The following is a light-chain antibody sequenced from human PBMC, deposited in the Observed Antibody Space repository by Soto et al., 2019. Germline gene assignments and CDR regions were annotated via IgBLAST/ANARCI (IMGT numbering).Light chain of an antibody. J-gene: IGKJ1*01. CDR1: QGISSY. Sequence: AIRMTQSPSSFSASTGDRVTITSRASQGISSYLAWYQQKPGKAPKLLIYAASTLQSGVPSRFSGSGSGTDFTLTISCLQSEDFATYYCHQYYSYPHTFGQGTKVEI. CDR3: HQYYSYPHT. CDR2: AAS. V-gene: IGKV1-8*01.